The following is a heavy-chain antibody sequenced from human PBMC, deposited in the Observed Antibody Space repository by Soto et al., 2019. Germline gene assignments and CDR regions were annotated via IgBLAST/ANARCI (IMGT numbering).Heavy chain of an antibody. V-gene: IGHV3-73*02. D-gene: IGHD3-22*01. CDR1: GFTFSGSA. Sequence: EVQLVESGGGLVQPGGSLKLSCAASGFTFSGSAMHWVRQASGKGLEWVGRIRSKANSYATAYAASVKGRFTISRDDSKNTAYLQMNSLKTEDTAVYYCTIRNYYDSSGSPDGVDYWGQGTLVTVSS. J-gene: IGHJ4*02. CDR3: TIRNYYDSSGSPDGVDY. CDR2: IRSKANSYAT.